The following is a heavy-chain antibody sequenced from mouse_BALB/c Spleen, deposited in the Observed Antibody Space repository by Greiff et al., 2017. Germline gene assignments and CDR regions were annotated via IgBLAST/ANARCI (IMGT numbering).Heavy chain of an antibody. CDR3: ARDIYDGYFYAMDY. CDR1: GFTFSSYG. V-gene: IGHV5-6-3*01. D-gene: IGHD2-3*01. J-gene: IGHJ4*01. CDR2: INSNGGST. Sequence: EVKLVESGGGLVQPGGSLKLSCAASGFTFSSYGMSWVRQTPDKRLELVATINSNGGSTYYPDSVKGRFTISRDNAKNTLYLQMSSLKSEDTAMYYCARDIYDGYFYAMDYWGQGTSVTVSS.